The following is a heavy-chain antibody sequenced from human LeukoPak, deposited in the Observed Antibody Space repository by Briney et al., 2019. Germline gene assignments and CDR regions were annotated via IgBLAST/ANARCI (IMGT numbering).Heavy chain of an antibody. V-gene: IGHV4-61*01. CDR1: GGSISSSSYY. J-gene: IGHJ4*02. CDR2: IYYSGST. Sequence: PSETLSLTCTVSGGSISSSSYYWSWIRQPPGKGLEWIGYIYYSGSTNYNPSLKSRVTISVDTSKNQFSLKLSSVTAADTAVHYCARHAGWAHYDAWGFVFDYWGQGTLVTVSS. CDR3: ARHAGWAHYDAWGFVFDY. D-gene: IGHD3-22*01.